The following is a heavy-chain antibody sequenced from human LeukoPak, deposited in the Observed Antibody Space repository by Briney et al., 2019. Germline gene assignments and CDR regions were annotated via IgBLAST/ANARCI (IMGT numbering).Heavy chain of an antibody. D-gene: IGHD6-19*01. CDR3: ASSSKYSGGRYYFDY. Sequence: PAETLSLTCTVSGGSIRSSSYYWGWIRQPPGKGLEWIGSIYYSGNTYYNPSLKSRVTISVDTSKNQFSLKLSSVTAADTAVYSCASSSKYSGGRYYFDYWGQGTLVTVSS. CDR2: IYYSGNT. V-gene: IGHV4-39*07. CDR1: GGSIRSSSYY. J-gene: IGHJ4*02.